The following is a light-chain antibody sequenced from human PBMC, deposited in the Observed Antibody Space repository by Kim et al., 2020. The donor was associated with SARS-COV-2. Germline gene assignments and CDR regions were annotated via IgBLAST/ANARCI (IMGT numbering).Light chain of an antibody. CDR3: QKYNSAPWT. J-gene: IGKJ1*01. V-gene: IGKV1-27*01. CDR2: AAA. Sequence: DRVTITCRASQDIANSLAWYQQKPGKVPQVLIYAAATLQSGVPSRFSGSGSGTEFTLTIGSLQNEDVATYYCQKYNSAPWTFGPGTKG. CDR1: QDIANS.